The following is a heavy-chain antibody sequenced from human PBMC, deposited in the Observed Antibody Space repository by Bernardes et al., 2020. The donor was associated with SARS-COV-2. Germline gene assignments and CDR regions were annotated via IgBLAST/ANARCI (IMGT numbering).Heavy chain of an antibody. CDR2: ISHSGST. J-gene: IGHJ6*02. CDR1: GRSFSDHY. Sequence: SETLSLTCAVYGRSFSDHYWIWIRQPPGKALAWIGEISHSGSTNHNPSLKRRVTISVDTSKNQFSLKLNSVTAADTAVYYCARGRRYGADSYGMDVWGQGTMVTVSS. D-gene: IGHD2-21*01. CDR3: ARGRRYGADSYGMDV. V-gene: IGHV4-34*01.